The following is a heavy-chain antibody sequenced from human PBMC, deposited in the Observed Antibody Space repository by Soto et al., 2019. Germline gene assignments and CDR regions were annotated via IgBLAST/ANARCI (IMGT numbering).Heavy chain of an antibody. Sequence: QVQLVQSGAEVKKPGASVKVSCKASGYTFTSYAMHWVRQAPGQRLEWMGWINAGNGNTKYSQKFQGRVTITRDTSASTANVELSSVKSEDTAVYYCARGDIVVVPAAMKDYYYYYGMDVWGQGTTVTVSS. J-gene: IGHJ6*02. CDR1: GYTFTSYA. CDR2: INAGNGNT. D-gene: IGHD2-2*01. V-gene: IGHV1-3*01. CDR3: ARGDIVVVPAAMKDYYYYYGMDV.